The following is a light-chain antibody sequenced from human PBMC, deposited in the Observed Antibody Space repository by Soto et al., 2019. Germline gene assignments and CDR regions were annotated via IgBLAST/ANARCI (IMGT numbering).Light chain of an antibody. Sequence: QSVLTQPPSVSEAPGQRVTISCTGSSSNIGAGYEAHWYQQVPGTAPKLLIYEKNNRPSEVPDRFSGSKSGTSASLAITGLQAEDEAEYYCQSYDSSLSGYVFGTGTKVTVL. CDR2: EKN. V-gene: IGLV1-40*01. CDR1: SSNIGAGYE. CDR3: QSYDSSLSGYV. J-gene: IGLJ1*01.